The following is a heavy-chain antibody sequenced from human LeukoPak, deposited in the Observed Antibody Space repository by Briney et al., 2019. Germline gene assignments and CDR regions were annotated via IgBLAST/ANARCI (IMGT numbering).Heavy chain of an antibody. CDR1: GFTFSNYA. Sequence: PGGSLRLSCAASGFTFSNYAMTWVRQAPGKGLEGVSGVNSDGGSTYYADSVRGRFTISRNSSKNTLYLQMNSLRAEDTAVYYCAKGISNPDYWGQGTLVTVSS. J-gene: IGHJ4*02. D-gene: IGHD4-11*01. V-gene: IGHV3-23*01. CDR3: AKGISNPDY. CDR2: VNSDGGST.